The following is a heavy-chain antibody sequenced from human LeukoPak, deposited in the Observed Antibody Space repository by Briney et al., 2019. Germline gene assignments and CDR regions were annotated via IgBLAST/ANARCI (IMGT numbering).Heavy chain of an antibody. D-gene: IGHD6-13*01. V-gene: IGHV1-8*03. J-gene: IGHJ3*02. Sequence: GASVKVSCKASGYTFTSYDINWVRQATGQGLEWMGWMNPNSGNTGYAQKFQGRVTITRNTSISTAYMELSSLRSEDTAVYYCARGYTSSWFKARAFDIWGQGTMVTVSS. CDR3: ARGYTSSWFKARAFDI. CDR1: GYTFTSYD. CDR2: MNPNSGNT.